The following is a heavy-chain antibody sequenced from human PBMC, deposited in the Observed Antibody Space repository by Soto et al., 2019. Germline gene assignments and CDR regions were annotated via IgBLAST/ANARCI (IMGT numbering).Heavy chain of an antibody. CDR2: TYYRSRWYN. V-gene: IGHV6-1*01. Sequence: QVQLQQSGPGLVKPSQTLSLTCAISGDSVSDNTAAWNWIRQSPSRRLEWLGRTYYRSRWYNDYAISVRSRIIINPDTSKNQFSLQLNSVTPEDTAVYYCARDGGIALTTFDFWGQGSLVTVSS. D-gene: IGHD4-17*01. J-gene: IGHJ4*02. CDR1: GDSVSDNTAA. CDR3: ARDGGIALTTFDF.